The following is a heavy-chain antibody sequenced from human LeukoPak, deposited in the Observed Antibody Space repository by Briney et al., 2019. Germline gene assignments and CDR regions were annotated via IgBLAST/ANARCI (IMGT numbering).Heavy chain of an antibody. CDR1: GFTFSNYW. CDR3: ARGGGLDV. D-gene: IGHD3-16*01. J-gene: IGHJ6*02. CDR2: IKEDGSEK. Sequence: GGSLRLSCVASGFTFSNYWMSWLRQAPGKGLEWVANIKEDGSEKYYVDSVKGRFTISRDNAKNSLYLQMSNLRAEDTAVYFCARGGGLDVWGQGATVTVSS. V-gene: IGHV3-7*03.